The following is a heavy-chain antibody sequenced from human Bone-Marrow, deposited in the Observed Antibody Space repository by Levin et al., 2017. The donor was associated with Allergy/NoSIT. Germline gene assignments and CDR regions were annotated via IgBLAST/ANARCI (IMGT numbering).Heavy chain of an antibody. Sequence: PGGSLRLSCAASRFTFSSYALHWVRLAPGKGLEWVALISYDGSNKYYADSVQGRFIISRDNSKNTLYLQMSSLRPEDTAVYFCARDLGDGYNAWGAFDVWGQGTMVTVSS. V-gene: IGHV3-30*04. CDR2: ISYDGSNK. J-gene: IGHJ3*01. D-gene: IGHD5-24*01. CDR1: RFTFSSYA. CDR3: ARDLGDGYNAWGAFDV.